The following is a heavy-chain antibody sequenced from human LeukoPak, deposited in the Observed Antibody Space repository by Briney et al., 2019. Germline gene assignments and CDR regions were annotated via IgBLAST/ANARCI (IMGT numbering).Heavy chain of an antibody. CDR3: ASQYYYGSGSYSY. CDR2: IIPIFGTA. J-gene: IGHJ4*02. CDR1: GGTFSSYA. D-gene: IGHD3-10*01. V-gene: IGHV1-69*06. Sequence: ASVKVSCKAPGGTFSSYAISWVRQAPGQGLEWMGGIIPIFGTANYAQKFQGRVTITADKSTSTAYMELSSLRSEDTAVYYCASQYYYGSGSYSYWGQGTLVTVPS.